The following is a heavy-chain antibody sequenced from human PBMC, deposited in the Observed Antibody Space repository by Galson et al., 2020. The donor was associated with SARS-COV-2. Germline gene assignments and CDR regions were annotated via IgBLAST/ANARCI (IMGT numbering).Heavy chain of an antibody. J-gene: IGHJ6*03. CDR3: ARDGWVPYESSGYAGVSDYYYYYRDV. Sequence: GGSLRLTCVASGFSFTTYSMNWVRQAPGKGLEWISYVSGSSGAIYYADSVKGRFTVSRDNTKNSLYLQMNRLRAEDTAVYYCARDGWVPYESSGYAGVSDYYYYYRDVWGNGTTVTGSS. V-gene: IGHV3-48*01. CDR2: VSGSSGAI. CDR1: GFSFTTYS. D-gene: IGHD3-22*01.